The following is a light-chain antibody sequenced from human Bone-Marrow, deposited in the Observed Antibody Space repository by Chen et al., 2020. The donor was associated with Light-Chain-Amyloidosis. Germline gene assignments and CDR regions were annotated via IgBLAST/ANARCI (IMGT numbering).Light chain of an antibody. CDR2: RDT. CDR1: DLPTQY. CDR3: QSADSSGTYEVI. J-gene: IGLJ2*01. V-gene: IGLV3-25*03. Sequence: SYELTQPPSESVSPGQTPRITCSGDDLPTQYAYWYQQKPGQAPVLVIHRDTERPSGISERFSGASSGTTATLTISGVQAEDEADYHCQSADSSGTYEVIFGGGTKLTVL.